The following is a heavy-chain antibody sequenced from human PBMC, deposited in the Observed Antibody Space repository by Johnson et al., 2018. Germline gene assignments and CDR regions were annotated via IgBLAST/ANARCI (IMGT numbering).Heavy chain of an antibody. D-gene: IGHD3-16*01. V-gene: IGHV3-23*04. CDR3: ANRRGVGDYYYYMDV. Sequence: EVQLVESGGGLVQPGGSLRLSCAASGFTFSSYAMTWVRQAPGKGLEWVSSIRGSGDTTFYADSVKGRFTISRDNSKNTLYLQMNSLRAEDTAVYYCANRRGVGDYYYYMDVWGKGTTVTVS. J-gene: IGHJ6*03. CDR1: GFTFSSYA. CDR2: IRGSGDTT.